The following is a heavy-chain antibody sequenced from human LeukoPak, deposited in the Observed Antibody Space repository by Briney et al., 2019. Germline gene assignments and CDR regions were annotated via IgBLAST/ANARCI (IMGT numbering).Heavy chain of an antibody. Sequence: GRSLRLSCAASGFTLSRYGMHWVPQAPAKGVEWVALIWNDGRNKYYADSVKGRFTISRDNSKSTVYLQMISLRAEDTAVYHCAGDAWEAVAGSLDVWGQGTTVTVSS. V-gene: IGHV3-33*01. J-gene: IGHJ6*02. D-gene: IGHD6-19*01. CDR1: GFTLSRYG. CDR3: AGDAWEAVAGSLDV. CDR2: IWNDGRNK.